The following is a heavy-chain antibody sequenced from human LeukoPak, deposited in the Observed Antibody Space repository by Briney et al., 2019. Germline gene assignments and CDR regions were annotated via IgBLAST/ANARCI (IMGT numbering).Heavy chain of an antibody. CDR3: ARDRAAFDS. Sequence: GGSLRLSCAASGFTFSSNAMNWVRQAPGKGLEWFSAISGTGSTTYYADSVEGRFTISRDNSKNTLSLQMDSLRAEDTAIYYCARDRAAFDSWGQGTLVTVSS. V-gene: IGHV3-23*01. J-gene: IGHJ4*02. CDR2: ISGTGSTT. D-gene: IGHD6-25*01. CDR1: GFTFSSNA.